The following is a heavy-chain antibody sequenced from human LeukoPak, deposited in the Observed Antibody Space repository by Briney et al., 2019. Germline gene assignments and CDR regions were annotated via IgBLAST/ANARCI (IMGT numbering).Heavy chain of an antibody. J-gene: IGHJ4*02. Sequence: GGSLRLSCVASGFDVSSNYMSWVRQAPGKGLDWVSLLYRDGTTYYAESVKGRFTISRDSSKSTLYLQMNSLTVEDAALYYCARVGYYGDYALALDHWGQGTLVSVSS. CDR1: GFDVSSNY. D-gene: IGHD4-17*01. V-gene: IGHV3-53*01. CDR2: LYRDGTT. CDR3: ARVGYYGDYALALDH.